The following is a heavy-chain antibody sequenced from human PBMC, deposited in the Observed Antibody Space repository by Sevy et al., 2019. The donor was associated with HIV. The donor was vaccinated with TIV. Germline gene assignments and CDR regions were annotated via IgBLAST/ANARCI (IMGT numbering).Heavy chain of an antibody. V-gene: IGHV3-23*01. CDR1: GFAFSTYA. Sequence: GGSLRLSCGVSGFAFSTYAMTWVRQTPGKGLEWVSIISGSGATTSYADSVKGRFTISRDNSKNTLDLQMNGQSADDTAVYYCATLRWGVRKPPYYFDYWGQGTLFTVSS. J-gene: IGHJ4*02. CDR2: ISGSGATT. CDR3: ATLRWGVRKPPYYFDY. D-gene: IGHD3-16*01.